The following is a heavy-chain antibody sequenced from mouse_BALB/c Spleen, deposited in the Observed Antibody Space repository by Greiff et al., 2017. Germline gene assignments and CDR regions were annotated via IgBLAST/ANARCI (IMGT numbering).Heavy chain of an antibody. V-gene: IGHV2-2*02. CDR2: IWSGGST. CDR3: VRDGNYTKYYAMDY. Sequence: VKLVESGPGLVQPSQSLSITCTVSGFSLTSYGVHWVRQSPGKGLEWLGVIWSGGSTDYNAAFISRLSISKDNSKSQVFFKMNSLQANDTAIYYCVRDGNYTKYYAMDYWGEGTSVTASS. CDR1: GFSLTSYG. J-gene: IGHJ4*01. D-gene: IGHD2-1*01.